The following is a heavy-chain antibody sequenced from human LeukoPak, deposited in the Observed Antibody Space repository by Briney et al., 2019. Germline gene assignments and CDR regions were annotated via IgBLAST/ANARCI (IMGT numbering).Heavy chain of an antibody. CDR3: ASLAQWLRFFDY. J-gene: IGHJ4*02. CDR1: GGSFSGYY. V-gene: IGHV4-34*01. CDR2: INHSGST. D-gene: IGHD5-12*01. Sequence: SETLSLTCAVYGGSFSGYYWSWIRQPPGKGLEWIGEINHSGSTNYNPSLKSRVTISVDTSKNQFSLKLSSVTAADTAVYYCASLAQWLRFFDYWGQGTLVTVSS.